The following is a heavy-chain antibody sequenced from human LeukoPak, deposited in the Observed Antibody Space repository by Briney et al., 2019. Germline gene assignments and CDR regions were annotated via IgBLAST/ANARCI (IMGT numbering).Heavy chain of an antibody. J-gene: IGHJ3*02. V-gene: IGHV4-31*03. Sequence: PSQTLSLTCTVSGGSISSGGYYWSWIRQHPGKGLEWIGYIYYSGSTYYNPSLKSRVTISVDTSKNQFSLKLSSVTAADTAVYYCAARGRDRGYNAFDIWGQGTMVTVSS. D-gene: IGHD3-22*01. CDR1: GGSISSGGYY. CDR2: IYYSGST. CDR3: AARGRDRGYNAFDI.